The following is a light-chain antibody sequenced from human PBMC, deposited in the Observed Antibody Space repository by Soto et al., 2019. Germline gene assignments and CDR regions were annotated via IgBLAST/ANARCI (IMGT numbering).Light chain of an antibody. CDR2: EVS. CDR1: SSDVGGYNY. Sequence: QSVLTQPASVSGSPGQSITISCTGTSSDVGGYNYVSWYQHHPGKAPKLMIFEVSNRPSGVSNRFSGSKSGNTASLTISGLQAEDEAEYYCSSYTSSSTLVFGGGTKLTVL. V-gene: IGLV2-14*01. CDR3: SSYTSSSTLV. J-gene: IGLJ2*01.